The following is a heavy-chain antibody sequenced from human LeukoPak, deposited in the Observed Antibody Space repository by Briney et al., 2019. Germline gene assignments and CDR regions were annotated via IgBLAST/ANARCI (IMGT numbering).Heavy chain of an antibody. Sequence: SETLSLTCTVSGGSISSSSYYWGWIRQPPGKGLEWIGSIYYSGSTYYNPSLKSRVTISVDTSKNQFSLKLSSVTAADTAVYYCARSGIAYYDFWSGYYTDWFDPWGQGTLVTVSS. D-gene: IGHD3-3*01. CDR1: GGSISSSSYY. V-gene: IGHV4-39*01. J-gene: IGHJ5*02. CDR2: IYYSGST. CDR3: ARSGIAYYDFWSGYYTDWFDP.